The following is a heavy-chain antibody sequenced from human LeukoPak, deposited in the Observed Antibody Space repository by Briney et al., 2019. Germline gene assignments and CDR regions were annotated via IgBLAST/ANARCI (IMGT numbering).Heavy chain of an antibody. Sequence: SETLSLTCTVSGCSISSYYWSWIRQPPGRGLEWIGYIYYSGSIKYNPSLKSRVTISVDTSKNQFSLKLSSVTAADTAVYYCARDLLGAFDYWGQGTLVTVSS. CDR2: IYYSGSI. CDR1: GCSISSYY. CDR3: ARDLLGAFDY. D-gene: IGHD1-26*01. V-gene: IGHV4-59*01. J-gene: IGHJ4*02.